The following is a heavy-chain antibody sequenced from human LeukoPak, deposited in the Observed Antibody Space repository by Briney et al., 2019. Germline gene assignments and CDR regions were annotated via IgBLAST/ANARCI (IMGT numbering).Heavy chain of an antibody. CDR1: GYSISNGYY. D-gene: IGHD1-7*01. CDR2: INHSGST. V-gene: IGHV4-38-2*02. J-gene: IGHJ4*02. CDR3: ARLYGNYQNYFDY. Sequence: PSETLSLTCTVSGYSISNGYYWSWIRQPPGKGLEWIGEINHSGSTNYNPSLKSRVTISVDTSKNQFSLKLRSVTAADTAVYYCARLYGNYQNYFDYWGQGTLVTVSS.